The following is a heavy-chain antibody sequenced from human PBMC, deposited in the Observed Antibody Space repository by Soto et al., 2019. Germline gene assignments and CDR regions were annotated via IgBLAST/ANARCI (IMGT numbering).Heavy chain of an antibody. Sequence: PGGSLRLSCAASGFTFSSYAMSWVRQAPGKGLEWVSVISYNGSNKYYADSVKGRFTISRDNSKNTLYLQMNSLRAEDTAVYYCARSPYYYDSSGQNGYWGQGTLVTVSS. D-gene: IGHD3-22*01. V-gene: IGHV3-30*04. J-gene: IGHJ4*02. CDR2: ISYNGSNK. CDR3: ARSPYYYDSSGQNGY. CDR1: GFTFSSYA.